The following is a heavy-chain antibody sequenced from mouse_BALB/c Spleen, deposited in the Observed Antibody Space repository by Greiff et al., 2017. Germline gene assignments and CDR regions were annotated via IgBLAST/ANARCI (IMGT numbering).Heavy chain of an antibody. D-gene: IGHD1-1*01. V-gene: IGHV2-9*02. CDR2: IWAGGST. CDR1: GFSLTSYG. J-gene: IGHJ4*01. Sequence: VKLVESGPGLVAPSQSLSITCTVSGFSLTSYGVHWVRQPPGKGLEWLGVIWAGGSTNYNSALMSRLSISKDNSKSQVFLKMNSLQTDDTAMYYCARESYGSTLYAMDYWGQGTSVTVSS. CDR3: ARESYGSTLYAMDY.